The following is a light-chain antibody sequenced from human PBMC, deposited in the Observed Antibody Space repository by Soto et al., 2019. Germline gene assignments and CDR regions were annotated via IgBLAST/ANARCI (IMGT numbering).Light chain of an antibody. CDR2: SAS. J-gene: IGKJ5*01. Sequence: DIQMTQSPSSLSTSVGDRVTITCRASQRINIYLNWYRPXPGKAPXXLIYSASNLQSGVPSRFGGSGSGTDFTLTISSLQPEDFATYYCQQSFSTPTFCQGTRLEIK. V-gene: IGKV1-39*01. CDR3: QQSFSTPT. CDR1: QRINIY.